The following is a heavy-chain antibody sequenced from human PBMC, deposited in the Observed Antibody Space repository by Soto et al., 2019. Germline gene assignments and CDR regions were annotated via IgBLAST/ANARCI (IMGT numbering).Heavy chain of an antibody. V-gene: IGHV4-31*11. CDR2: MYYSGST. J-gene: IGHJ4*02. CDR3: ARVRYGSGHDY. CDR1: GGSFSDDY. Sequence: TLALTCDIYGGSFSDDYWSWIRQQPGKGLEWIGYMYYSGSTFYNPSLRSRVSISVDTSKNQIYLKLSSVTAADTAVYYCARVRYGSGHDYWGQGTLVTVSS. D-gene: IGHD3-10*01.